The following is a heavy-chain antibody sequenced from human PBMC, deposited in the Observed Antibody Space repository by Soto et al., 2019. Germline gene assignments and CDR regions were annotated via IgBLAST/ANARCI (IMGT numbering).Heavy chain of an antibody. V-gene: IGHV1-18*01. CDR3: ARKGSSWYDWLDP. D-gene: IGHD6-13*01. CDR1: GYTFTSYG. J-gene: IGHJ5*02. CDR2: ISAYNGNT. Sequence: QVQLVQSGAEVKKPAASVQVSCKASGYTFTSYGISWVRQAPGQGLAWMGWISAYNGNTNYAQKLQGRVTMTTDTSTSTADMELRSLRSDDTAVYYCARKGSSWYDWLDPWGQGTLVTVSS.